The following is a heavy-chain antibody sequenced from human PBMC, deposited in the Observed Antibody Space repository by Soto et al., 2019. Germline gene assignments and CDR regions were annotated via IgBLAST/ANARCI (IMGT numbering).Heavy chain of an antibody. D-gene: IGHD3-10*01. J-gene: IGHJ3*02. Sequence: QLQLQESGPGLVKPSETLSLTCTVSGGSISSSSYYWGWIRQPPGKGLEWIGSIYYSGSTYYNPSLKSRVTISVDTSKNQFSLKLSSVTAADTAVYYCARHYNRDAFDIWGQGTMVTVSS. CDR3: ARHYNRDAFDI. V-gene: IGHV4-39*01. CDR2: IYYSGST. CDR1: GGSISSSSYY.